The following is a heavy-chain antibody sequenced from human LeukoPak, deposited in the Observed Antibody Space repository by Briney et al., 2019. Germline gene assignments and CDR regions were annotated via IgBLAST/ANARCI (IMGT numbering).Heavy chain of an antibody. CDR3: ARAKSGYLYYFDY. CDR1: GGTFSSYA. CDR2: IIPIFGTA. D-gene: IGHD5-12*01. Sequence: SVKVSCKASGGTFSSYAISWVQQAPGQGLEWMGGIIPIFGTANYAQKFQGRVTITADESTSTAYMELSSLRSEDTAMYYCARAKSGYLYYFDYWGQGTLVTVSS. J-gene: IGHJ4*02. V-gene: IGHV1-69*13.